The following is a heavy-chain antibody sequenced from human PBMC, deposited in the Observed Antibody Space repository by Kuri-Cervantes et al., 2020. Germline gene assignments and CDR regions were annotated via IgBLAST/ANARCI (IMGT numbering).Heavy chain of an antibody. CDR1: VTGYY. V-gene: IGHV1-8*02. Sequence: ASVKVSCKTSVTGYYIHWLRQAPGQGLEWMGWMNPNSGNTGYAQKFQGRVTMTRNTSTSTAYMELSSLRSEDTAVYYCARAPGYCSGGSCYFGEGSSYYYYMDVWGKGTTVTVSS. CDR3: ARAPGYCSGGSCYFGEGSSYYYYMDV. D-gene: IGHD2-15*01. CDR2: MNPNSGNT. J-gene: IGHJ6*03.